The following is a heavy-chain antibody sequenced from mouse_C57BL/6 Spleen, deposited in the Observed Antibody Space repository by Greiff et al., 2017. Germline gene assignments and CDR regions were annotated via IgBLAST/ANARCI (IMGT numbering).Heavy chain of an antibody. CDR3: ARQEDYSNYFDY. J-gene: IGHJ2*01. Sequence: EVQGVESGGDLVKPGGSLKLSCAASGFTFSSYGMSWVRQTPDKRLEWVATISSGGSYPYYPDSVKGRFTISRDNAKNTLYLQMSSLKSEDTAMYYCARQEDYSNYFDYWGQGTTLTVSS. D-gene: IGHD2-5*01. CDR1: GFTFSSYG. V-gene: IGHV5-6*01. CDR2: ISSGGSYP.